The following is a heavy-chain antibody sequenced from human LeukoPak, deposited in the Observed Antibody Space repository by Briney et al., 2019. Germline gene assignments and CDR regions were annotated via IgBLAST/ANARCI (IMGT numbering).Heavy chain of an antibody. CDR1: GGSISSSGSY. V-gene: IGHV4-39*07. J-gene: IGHJ5*02. Sequence: SETLSLTCTVSGGSISSSGSYWAWIRQPPGTGLEWIANVYYNGNTYYNSSLKSRVTISADTSKNQFSLNLRSVTAADTAVYYCARGDPFRAGWFDPWGQGTLVTVSS. CDR3: ARGDPFRAGWFDP. CDR2: VYYNGNT. D-gene: IGHD6-13*01.